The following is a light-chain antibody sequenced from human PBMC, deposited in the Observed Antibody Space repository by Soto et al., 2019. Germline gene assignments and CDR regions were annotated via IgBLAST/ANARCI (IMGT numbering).Light chain of an antibody. Sequence: VMTQSPATLSVSPGERATLSCWASQSVRSSLAWYQQKPGQAPSLLIYYASARATDIPARFSGSGSGTEFTLTISSLQSEDSEVYYGQQYNNWPGTFGQGTKVDIK. CDR1: QSVRSS. CDR3: QQYNNWPGT. J-gene: IGKJ1*01. V-gene: IGKV3-15*01. CDR2: YAS.